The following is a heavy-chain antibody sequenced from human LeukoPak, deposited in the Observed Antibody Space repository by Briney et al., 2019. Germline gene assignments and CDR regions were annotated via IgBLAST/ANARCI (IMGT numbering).Heavy chain of an antibody. CDR2: IIDSGNSI. V-gene: IGHV3-23*01. Sequence: GGSLRLSCAASGFTFSSCAMSWVRQAPGKGLEWVSTIIDSGNSIYYADPAEGRFTISRDNSKNTLYLQMNSLRAEDTAVYYCAKDADYGDYNYYFDYWGQGTLVTVSS. CDR3: AKDADYGDYNYYFDY. D-gene: IGHD4-17*01. CDR1: GFTFSSCA. J-gene: IGHJ4*02.